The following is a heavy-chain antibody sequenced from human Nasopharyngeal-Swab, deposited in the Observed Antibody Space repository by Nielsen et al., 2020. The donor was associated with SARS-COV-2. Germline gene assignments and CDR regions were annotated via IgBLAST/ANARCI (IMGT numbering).Heavy chain of an antibody. J-gene: IGHJ3*02. CDR2: IYYSGST. D-gene: IGHD3-22*01. Sequence: TLSLTCTVSGGSISSGGYYWSWLRQHPGNGLEWIGYIYYSGSTYYNPSLKSRVTISVDTSKNQFSLKLSSVTAADTAVYYCARARITMIVVVDAFDIWGQGTMVTVSS. CDR1: GGSISSGGYY. CDR3: ARARITMIVVVDAFDI. V-gene: IGHV4-31*03.